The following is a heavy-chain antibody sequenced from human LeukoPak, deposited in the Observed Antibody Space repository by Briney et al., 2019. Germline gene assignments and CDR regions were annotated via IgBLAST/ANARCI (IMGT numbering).Heavy chain of an antibody. CDR3: TRDRVLGCSGGSCYGLVSSENFDY. J-gene: IGHJ4*02. D-gene: IGHD2-15*01. V-gene: IGHV3-21*01. CDR1: GFTFSIYS. Sequence: GESLRLSRAASGFTFSIYSMNWVRPAPGKGLEWVSSIIRSSSYIYYADSMKGRFTISRDNAKISLYLQMNSLRAEDTAVYYCTRDRVLGCSGGSCYGLVSSENFDYWGQGTLVTVSS. CDR2: IIRSSSYI.